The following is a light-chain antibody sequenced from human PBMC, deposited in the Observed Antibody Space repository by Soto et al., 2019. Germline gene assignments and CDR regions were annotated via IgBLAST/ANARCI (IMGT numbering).Light chain of an antibody. V-gene: IGLV1-36*01. CDR1: SSNIGRNA. Sequence: QSVLTQPPSVSAAPRQRVTISCSGSSSNIGRNAVTWYQQLPGKAPKLLIYYDDLLPSGVSDRFSGSKSGTSASLAISGLQSEDEADYYCAAWDDSLNGPVFGGGTQLTVL. J-gene: IGLJ2*01. CDR3: AAWDDSLNGPV. CDR2: YDD.